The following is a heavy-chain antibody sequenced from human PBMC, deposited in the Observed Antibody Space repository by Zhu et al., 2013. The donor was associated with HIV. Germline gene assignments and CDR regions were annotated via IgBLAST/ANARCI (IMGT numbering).Heavy chain of an antibody. CDR1: GYTFTNYD. Sequence: QVQLVQSGAEVKKPGASVKVSCKASGYTFTNYDINWVRQATGQGPEWMGWMDPNTGKTGYAQKFQGRVTMTRNTSISTAYMVLSSLRSEDTAIYYCGRGTSGSQWLRLLRVWDVWGQGTTCHRLL. CDR2: MDPNTGKT. D-gene: IGHD2-21*01. J-gene: IGHJ6*02. CDR3: GRGTSGSQWLRLLRVWDV. V-gene: IGHV1-8*01.